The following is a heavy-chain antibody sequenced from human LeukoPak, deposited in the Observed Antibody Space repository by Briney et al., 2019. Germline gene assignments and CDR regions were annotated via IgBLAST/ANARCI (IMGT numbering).Heavy chain of an antibody. CDR1: GYTFTSYH. Sequence: ASVKVSCKASGYTFTSYHMHWVRQAPGQGLEWMGRINPNSGDTNNAQKFQGRVTMTRDTSISTAYMDLSRLTSDDTAVYYCARDYCSSTSCLFDYWGQETLVTVSS. V-gene: IGHV1-2*06. CDR3: ARDYCSSTSCLFDY. J-gene: IGHJ4*02. D-gene: IGHD2-2*01. CDR2: INPNSGDT.